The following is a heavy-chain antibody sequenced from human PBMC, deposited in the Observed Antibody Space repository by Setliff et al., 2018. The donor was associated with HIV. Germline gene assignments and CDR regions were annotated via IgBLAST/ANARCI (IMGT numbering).Heavy chain of an antibody. CDR1: GYAFTNYA. J-gene: IGHJ4*02. D-gene: IGHD2-2*01. CDR3: ARWCAAAGCYPAIYHFDS. CDR2: INAGNGNT. V-gene: IGHV1-3*01. Sequence: ASVKVSCKASGYAFTNYAMHWVRQAPGQRLEWMGWINAGNGNTKYSQKFQGRVTITGDTSASTAYMELSSLRSEDTAVYYCARWCAAAGCYPAIYHFDSWGQGTLVTVSS.